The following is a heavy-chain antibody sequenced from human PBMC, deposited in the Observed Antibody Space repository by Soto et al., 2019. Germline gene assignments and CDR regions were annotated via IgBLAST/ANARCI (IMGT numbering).Heavy chain of an antibody. CDR2: IYSGGST. CDR3: AWGSSWPSFDY. Sequence: EVQLVESGGGLVQPGGSLRLSCAASGFTVSSNSMSWVRQAPGKGLEWVSVIYSGGSTYYADSVKGRFTISRDNSKNTLYLQMNSLRAEDTAVYYCAWGSSWPSFDYWGQGTLVTVSS. V-gene: IGHV3-66*01. J-gene: IGHJ4*02. CDR1: GFTVSSNS. D-gene: IGHD6-13*01.